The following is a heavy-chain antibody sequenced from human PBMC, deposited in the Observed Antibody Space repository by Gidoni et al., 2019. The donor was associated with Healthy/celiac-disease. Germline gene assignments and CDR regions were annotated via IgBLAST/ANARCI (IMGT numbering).Heavy chain of an antibody. Sequence: EVQLVESGGGLVKQGRSLRLSCTASAFTFGASDMRWFRQAPGKGLEWVGFIRSKAYGGTTEYAASVKGRFTISRDDSKSIAYLQMNSLKTEDTAVYYCTRGDDYVWGSYRHYFDYWGQGTLVTVSS. CDR1: AFTFGASD. CDR2: IRSKAYGGTT. CDR3: TRGDDYVWGSYRHYFDY. J-gene: IGHJ4*02. D-gene: IGHD3-16*02. V-gene: IGHV3-49*05.